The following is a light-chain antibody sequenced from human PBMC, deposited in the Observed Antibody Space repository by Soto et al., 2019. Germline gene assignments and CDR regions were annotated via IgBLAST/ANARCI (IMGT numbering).Light chain of an antibody. CDR2: WAS. V-gene: IGKV4-1*01. CDR1: QRVLYSFHNKNY. Sequence: DIVMTQSPDSLAVSLGERATINCKASQRVLYSFHNKNYLAWYQQKPGQPPKLLIYWASTRESVVPDRFSGSWSEQDFNLTISSLQSEDVAVYYCHQYCITRWTFGQGTKVEIK. J-gene: IGKJ1*01. CDR3: HQYCITRWT.